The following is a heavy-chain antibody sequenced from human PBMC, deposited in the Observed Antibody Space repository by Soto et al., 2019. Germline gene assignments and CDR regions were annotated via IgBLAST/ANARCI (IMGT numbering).Heavy chain of an antibody. D-gene: IGHD1-26*01. J-gene: IGHJ6*02. V-gene: IGHV4-4*02. CDR3: ARVSGSYYYGMDV. Sequence: QVQLQESGPGLVKPSGTLSLTCAVSGGSISSSNWWSWVRQPPGKGLEWIGEIYHSGSTNYNPSLKSRGTISVDKSQNQFSLKLSSVTAADTAVYYCARVSGSYYYGMDVWGQGTTVTVSS. CDR2: IYHSGST. CDR1: GGSISSSNW.